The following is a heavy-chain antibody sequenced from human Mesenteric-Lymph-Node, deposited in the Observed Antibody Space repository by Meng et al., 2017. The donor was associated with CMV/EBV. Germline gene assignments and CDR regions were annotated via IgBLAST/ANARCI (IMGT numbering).Heavy chain of an antibody. Sequence: GESLKISCAASGFIFSSYAMSWVRQAPGKGLVWVSRINSDGSSTSYADSVKGRFTISRDNAKNTLYLQMNSLRAEDTAVYYCARGYQRSHYYYYYGMDVWGQGTTVTVSS. CDR3: ARGYQRSHYYYYYGMDV. D-gene: IGHD2-2*01. J-gene: IGHJ6*02. CDR1: GFIFSSYA. CDR2: INSDGSST. V-gene: IGHV3-74*01.